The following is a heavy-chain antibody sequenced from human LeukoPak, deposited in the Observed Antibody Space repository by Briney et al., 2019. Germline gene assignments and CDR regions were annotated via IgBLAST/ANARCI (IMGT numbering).Heavy chain of an antibody. V-gene: IGHV3-74*01. J-gene: IGHJ4*02. CDR3: AKPYYYDSSGDYYFDY. D-gene: IGHD3-22*01. Sequence: AGGSLRLSCAASGFTFSSNWMHWVRQVPGKGLEWVSRINGDGITTIYADSVKGRFTMSRDNSKNTLYLQMNSLRAEDTAVYYCAKPYYYDSSGDYYFDYWGQGTLVTVSS. CDR1: GFTFSSNW. CDR2: INGDGITT.